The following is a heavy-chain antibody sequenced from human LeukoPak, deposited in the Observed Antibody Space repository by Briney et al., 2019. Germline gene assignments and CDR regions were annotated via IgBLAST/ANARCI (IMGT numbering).Heavy chain of an antibody. J-gene: IGHJ3*02. CDR2: IYYSGST. Sequence: YPSETLSLTCTVSGGSISSYYWSWIRQPPGRGLEWIGYIYYSGSTNYNPSLKSRVTISVDTSKNQFSLKLSSVTAADTAVYYCARRRGGYGAFDIWGQGTMVTVSS. V-gene: IGHV4-59*01. D-gene: IGHD6-19*01. CDR1: GGSISSYY. CDR3: ARRRGGYGAFDI.